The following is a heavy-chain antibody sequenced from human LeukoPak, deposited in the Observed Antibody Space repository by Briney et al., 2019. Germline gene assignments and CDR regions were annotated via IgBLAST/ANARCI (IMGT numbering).Heavy chain of an antibody. J-gene: IGHJ3*02. V-gene: IGHV3-21*01. Sequence: GGSLRLSCAASGFTFSSYSMNWVRQAPGKGLEWVSSISSSSSYIYYADSVKGRFTISRDNAKNSLYLQMNSLRAEDTAVYYCARVRGGSVRGAFDIWGQGTLVTVSS. CDR2: ISSSSSYI. D-gene: IGHD3-10*01. CDR1: GFTFSSYS. CDR3: ARVRGGSVRGAFDI.